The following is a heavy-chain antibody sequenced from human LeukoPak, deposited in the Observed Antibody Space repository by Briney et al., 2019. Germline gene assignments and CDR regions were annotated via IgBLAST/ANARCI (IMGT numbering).Heavy chain of an antibody. Sequence: ASVKVSCKASGGTFSSYAMSWVRQAPGKGLEWVSAISDSGGSTYYTDSVKGRFTISRDNSKNTLYLQMNSLRAEDTAVYYCAKGEKTRPFGGVIDYWGQGTLVTVSS. V-gene: IGHV3-23*01. D-gene: IGHD3-16*02. CDR2: ISDSGGST. CDR1: GGTFSSYA. J-gene: IGHJ4*02. CDR3: AKGEKTRPFGGVIDY.